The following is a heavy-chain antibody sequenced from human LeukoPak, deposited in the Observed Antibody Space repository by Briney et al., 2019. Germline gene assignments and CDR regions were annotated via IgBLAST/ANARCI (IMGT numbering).Heavy chain of an antibody. CDR3: ARGGGGSYDILTGYYWY. V-gene: IGHV1-2*02. Sequence: GASVKVSCKAFGFTFTSNYMHWVRQAPGQGLEWMGWINPNSGGTNYAQKFQGRVTMTRDTSISTAYMELSRLRSDDTAVYYCARGGGGSYDILTGYYWYWGQGTLVTVSS. D-gene: IGHD3-9*01. CDR2: INPNSGGT. CDR1: GFTFTSNY. J-gene: IGHJ4*02.